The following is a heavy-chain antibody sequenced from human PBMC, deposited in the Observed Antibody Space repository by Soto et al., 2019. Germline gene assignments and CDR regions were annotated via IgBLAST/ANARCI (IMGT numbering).Heavy chain of an antibody. CDR3: ARENSYFDY. Sequence: QIQLLQSGAEVKKPGASVKVTCKASGXTXRXXGXXXXXXXXGQGLEWMGWISAYNANANYAQKFQGRLTMTADTSTSTAYMELRSLRXDDTAVYYCARENSYFDYWGQGTLVTVSS. J-gene: IGHJ4*02. CDR1: GXTXRXXG. V-gene: IGHV1-18*01. CDR2: ISAYNANA.